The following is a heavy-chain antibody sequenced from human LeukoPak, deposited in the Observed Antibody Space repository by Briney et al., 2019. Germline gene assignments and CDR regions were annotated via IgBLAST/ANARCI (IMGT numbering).Heavy chain of an antibody. Sequence: SETLSLTCTVSGGSISSGSYYWSWIRQPAGKGLEWIGRIYTSGSTNYNPSLKSRVTISVDTSKNQFSLKLSSVTAADTAVYYCARVSGSSSYWGQGTLVTVSS. CDR2: IYTSGST. J-gene: IGHJ4*02. D-gene: IGHD6-6*01. CDR1: GGSISSGSYY. V-gene: IGHV4-61*02. CDR3: ARVSGSSSY.